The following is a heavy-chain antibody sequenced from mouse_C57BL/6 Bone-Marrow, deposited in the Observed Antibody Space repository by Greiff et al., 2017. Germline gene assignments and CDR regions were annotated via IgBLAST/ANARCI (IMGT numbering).Heavy chain of an antibody. V-gene: IGHV1-53*01. CDR3: ARLGLLLYWYFEV. CDR2: INPSNGGT. Sequence: VQLQQPGTELVKPGASVKLSCKASGYTFTSYWMHWVKQRPGQGLEWIGNINPSNGGTNYNEKFKSKATLTVDKSSSTAYMQLSSLTSEDSAVYYCARLGLLLYWYFEVWGTGTTVTVSS. CDR1: GYTFTSYW. J-gene: IGHJ1*03. D-gene: IGHD2-3*01.